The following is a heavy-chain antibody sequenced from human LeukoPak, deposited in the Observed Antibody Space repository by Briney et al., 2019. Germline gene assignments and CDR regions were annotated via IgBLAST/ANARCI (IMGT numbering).Heavy chain of an antibody. CDR2: INHSAST. J-gene: IGHJ6*04. D-gene: IGHD2-2*01. V-gene: IGHV4-34*01. Sequence: SETLSLTCAVYGGSFSGYYWSWIRQPPGKGLEWIGEINHSASTNYNPSLTSRVTISVDTSKNQFSLKLSSVTAADTAVYYCARGRPNFCSSTSCYPLRYYYYYGMDVWGKGTTVTVSS. CDR3: ARGRPNFCSSTSCYPLRYYYYYGMDV. CDR1: GGSFSGYY.